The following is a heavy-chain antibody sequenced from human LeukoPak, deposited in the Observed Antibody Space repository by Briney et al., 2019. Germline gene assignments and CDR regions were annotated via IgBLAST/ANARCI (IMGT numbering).Heavy chain of an antibody. CDR1: GGSFSGYC. Sequence: PSETLSLTCAVYGGSFSGYCWSWIRQPPGKGLEWIGEINHSGSTNYNPSLKSRVTISVDTSKNQFSLKLSSVTAADTAVYYCARAGGSYYYYYYMDVWGKGTTVTVSS. J-gene: IGHJ6*03. CDR2: INHSGST. V-gene: IGHV4-34*01. D-gene: IGHD1-26*01. CDR3: ARAGGSYYYYYYMDV.